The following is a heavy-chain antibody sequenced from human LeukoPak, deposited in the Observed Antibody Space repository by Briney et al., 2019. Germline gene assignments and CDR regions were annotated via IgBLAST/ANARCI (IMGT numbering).Heavy chain of an antibody. Sequence: ASVKVSCKASGYTFTSYDINWVRQATGQGLEWMGWMNPNIGNTGYAQKFQGRVTMTRNTSISTAYMELSSLRSEDTAVYYCARARIKKAVAGTFEDHNWFDPWGQGTLVTVSS. D-gene: IGHD6-19*01. CDR1: GYTFTSYD. CDR2: MNPNIGNT. J-gene: IGHJ5*02. CDR3: ARARIKKAVAGTFEDHNWFDP. V-gene: IGHV1-8*01.